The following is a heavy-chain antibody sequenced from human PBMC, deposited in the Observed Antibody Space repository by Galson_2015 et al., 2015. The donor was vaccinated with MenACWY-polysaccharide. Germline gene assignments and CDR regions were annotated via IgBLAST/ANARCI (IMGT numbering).Heavy chain of an antibody. V-gene: IGHV3-74*01. Sequence: SLRLSCAASGFTFSDYWMHWVRQAPGKGLVWVSRINSDGSGTSYANSVQGRFTISRDNAKNTLYLQMNSLRAEDTAVYYCGGYDRSSGFEYWGQGTLASVSS. CDR2: INSDGSGT. CDR1: GFTFSDYW. D-gene: IGHD6-6*01. J-gene: IGHJ4*02. CDR3: GGYDRSSGFEY.